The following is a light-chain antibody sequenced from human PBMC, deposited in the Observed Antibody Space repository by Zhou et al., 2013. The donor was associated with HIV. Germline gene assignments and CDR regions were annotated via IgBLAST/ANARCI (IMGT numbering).Light chain of an antibody. CDR1: QSLLHSNGYSY. J-gene: IGKJ2*01. CDR2: LGS. V-gene: IGKV2-28*01. Sequence: EIVMTQSPPTLSVTPGEAASISCRSSQSLLHSNGYSYVDWYVQKPGQCPQVLIYLGSSRASGVPDRFSGSGSGTDFALKIKRVEADDVGIYYCMQGLQSPTFGQGTKLEIK. CDR3: MQGLQSPT.